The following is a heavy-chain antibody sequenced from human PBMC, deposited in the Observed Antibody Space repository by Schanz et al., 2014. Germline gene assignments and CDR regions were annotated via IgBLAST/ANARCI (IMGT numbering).Heavy chain of an antibody. CDR2: ISAYNGHT. D-gene: IGHD3-10*01. CDR1: GYSFISHA. J-gene: IGHJ6*02. V-gene: IGHV1-18*01. CDR3: ARAKRFGDMDV. Sequence: VQLEQSGAEVKKPGASVKVSCKASGYSFISHAIHWVRQAPGQRLEWMGWISAYNGHTDYAQKLQGRVTLTTDTSTSTAYMELRNLRSDDTAVYYCARAKRFGDMDVWGQGTTVTVSS.